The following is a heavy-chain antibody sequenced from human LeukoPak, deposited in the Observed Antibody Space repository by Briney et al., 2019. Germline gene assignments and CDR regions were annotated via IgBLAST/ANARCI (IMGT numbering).Heavy chain of an antibody. J-gene: IGHJ6*02. Sequence: GASVKVSCKASGYTFTSYGISWVRQAPGQGLEWMGWISAYNGNTNYAQKFQGRVTMTRDTSISTAYMELSRLRSDDTAVYYCARDLYLRFLEWSPHLGDDRDSYGMDVWGQGTTVTVSS. V-gene: IGHV1-18*01. CDR3: ARDLYLRFLEWSPHLGDDRDSYGMDV. CDR1: GYTFTSYG. D-gene: IGHD3-3*01. CDR2: ISAYNGNT.